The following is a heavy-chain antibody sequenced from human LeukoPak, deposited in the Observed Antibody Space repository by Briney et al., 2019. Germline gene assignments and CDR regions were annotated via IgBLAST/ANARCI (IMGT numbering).Heavy chain of an antibody. Sequence: GGSLRLSCAASGFTFSSYSMNWVRQAPGKGLEWVSYISSSSTIYYADSVKGRFTISRDNAKNSLYLQMNSLRAEDTAVYYCARDGGRAAAATYYMDVWGKGTTVTVSS. CDR3: ARDGGRAAAATYYMDV. CDR1: GFTFSSYS. J-gene: IGHJ6*03. V-gene: IGHV3-48*04. D-gene: IGHD6-13*01. CDR2: ISSSSTI.